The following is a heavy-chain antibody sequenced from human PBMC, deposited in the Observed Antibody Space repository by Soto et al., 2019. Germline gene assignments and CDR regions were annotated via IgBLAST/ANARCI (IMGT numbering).Heavy chain of an antibody. CDR3: ARARWDVVVVGVATPGYYYGLDV. D-gene: IGHD2-15*01. CDR1: GGTFSRYA. Sequence: QVQLVQSGAEVKKPGSSVKVSCKASGGTFSRYAISWVRQAPGQGLEWMGGIIPMFGTPNYAQKFQGRVTITADESTSTGYMELSSLRSEDTAVYYCARARWDVVVVGVATPGYYYGLDVWGQGTTVTVSS. CDR2: IIPMFGTP. V-gene: IGHV1-69*12. J-gene: IGHJ6*02.